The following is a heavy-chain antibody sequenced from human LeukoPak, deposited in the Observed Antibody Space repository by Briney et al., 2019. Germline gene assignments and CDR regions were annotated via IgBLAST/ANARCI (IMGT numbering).Heavy chain of an antibody. CDR2: IYHSGST. CDR3: ARLPLGELSSYFDY. CDR1: GGSISSSNW. J-gene: IGHJ4*02. Sequence: SETLSLTCAVSGGSISSSNWWSWVRQPPGKGLEWIGEIYHSGSTNYNPSLKSRVTISVDKSKNQFSLKLSSVTTADTAVYYCARLPLGELSSYFDYWGQGTLVTVSS. D-gene: IGHD3-16*02. V-gene: IGHV4-4*02.